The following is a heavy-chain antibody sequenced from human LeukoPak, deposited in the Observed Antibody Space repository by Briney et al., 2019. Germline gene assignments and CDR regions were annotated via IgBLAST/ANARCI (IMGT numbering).Heavy chain of an antibody. D-gene: IGHD3-10*01. J-gene: IGHJ3*02. Sequence: QTGGSLRLSCAASGFTFSSYAMHWVRQAPGKGLEWVAVISYDGSNKYYADSVKGRFTISRDNSKNTLYLQMNSLRAEDTAVYYCARNYYGSGSYGAFDIWGQGTMVTVSS. CDR3: ARNYYGSGSYGAFDI. CDR1: GFTFSSYA. V-gene: IGHV3-30-3*01. CDR2: ISYDGSNK.